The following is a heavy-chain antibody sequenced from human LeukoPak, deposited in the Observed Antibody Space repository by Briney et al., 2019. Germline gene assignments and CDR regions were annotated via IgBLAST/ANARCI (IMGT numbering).Heavy chain of an antibody. J-gene: IGHJ4*02. CDR2: ISGSGGGT. D-gene: IGHD3-22*01. V-gene: IGHV3-23*01. CDR3: ARDWGADSSGYYGSLDY. CDR1: GFTFSNFA. Sequence: GGSLRLSCAASGFTFSNFAMSWVRQAPGKGLEWVSAISGSGGGTYYADSVNGRFNISRDNSKNTPFLQMNSLRGEDTAVYYCARDWGADSSGYYGSLDYWGQGTLVTVSS.